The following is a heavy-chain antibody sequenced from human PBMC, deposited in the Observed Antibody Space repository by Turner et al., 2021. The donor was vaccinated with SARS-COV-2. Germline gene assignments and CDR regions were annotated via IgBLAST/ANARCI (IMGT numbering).Heavy chain of an antibody. CDR1: GFTFSSYA. Sequence: VQLVDPWGGLVQPGGSLRFSCAASGFTFSSYAMDWVRQATGKWLGRVSYISSSSSTIYYTDSEKGQFTISRDNAKNSLYLQMDNQRAEDTAVYYCARVDGMDVWGQGTTVTVSS. J-gene: IGHJ6*02. CDR2: ISSSSSTI. CDR3: ARVDGMDV. V-gene: IGHV3-48*01.